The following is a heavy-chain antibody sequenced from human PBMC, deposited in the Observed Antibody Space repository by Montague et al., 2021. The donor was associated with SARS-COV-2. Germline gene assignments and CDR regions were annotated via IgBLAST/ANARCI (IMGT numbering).Heavy chain of an antibody. CDR3: ARRGSSVWGVTVSAELDY. V-gene: IGHV4-34*01. Sequence: TLSLTCAVYGGSLSGYYWSWIRQPPEKGLEWIGEINQSGRTNNNPSLKSRVIISVDTSKNQFSLKLSSVTAADTAVYYCARRGSSVWGVTVSAELDYWGQGILVIVSS. D-gene: IGHD3-10*01. CDR2: INQSGRT. CDR1: GGSLSGYY. J-gene: IGHJ4*02.